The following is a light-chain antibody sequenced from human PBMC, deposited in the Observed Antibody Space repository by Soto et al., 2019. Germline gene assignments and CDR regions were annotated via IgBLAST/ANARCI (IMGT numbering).Light chain of an antibody. CDR2: DAY. Sequence: IQMTQSPSTLSSSVRDRVTVTCRASQIISSWLAWYQQKPGKAPKILIYDAYSLESGVPSRSSGSGSGTEFTLTIRSLQPDDFATYYCQQYNSSSPVTFGQGTKVDI. CDR3: QQYNSSSPVT. CDR1: QIISSW. V-gene: IGKV1-5*01. J-gene: IGKJ1*01.